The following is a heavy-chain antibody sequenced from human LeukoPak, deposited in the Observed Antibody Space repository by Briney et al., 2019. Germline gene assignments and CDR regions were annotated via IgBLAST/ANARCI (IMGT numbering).Heavy chain of an antibody. CDR1: GFTFSSYA. D-gene: IGHD4-17*01. V-gene: IGHV3-15*01. Sequence: GGSLRLSCVASGFTFSSYAMSWVRQAPGKGLEWVGRIKSKTDGGTTDHAAPVKGRFTISRDDSKNTLYLQMNSLKTEDTAVYYCTTVANGDYVDYWGQGTLVTVSS. J-gene: IGHJ4*02. CDR2: IKSKTDGGTT. CDR3: TTVANGDYVDY.